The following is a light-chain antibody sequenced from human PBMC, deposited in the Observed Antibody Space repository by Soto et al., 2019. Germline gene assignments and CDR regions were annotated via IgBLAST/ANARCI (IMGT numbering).Light chain of an antibody. V-gene: IGKV3-20*01. CDR3: QQYGTSPYS. J-gene: IGKJ2*01. Sequence: EIVLTQSPGTLSLSPGERVTLSCRASQSVSTSYLAWYQQKPGRPPRLLIYGASTRATGIPDRFSGSGSATDFTLTISRLEPEDFAAYYCQQYGTSPYSFGQGIKLEI. CDR2: GAS. CDR1: QSVSTSY.